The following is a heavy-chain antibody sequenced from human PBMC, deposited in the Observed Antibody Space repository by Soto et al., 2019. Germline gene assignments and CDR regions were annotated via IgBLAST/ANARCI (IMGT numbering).Heavy chain of an antibody. CDR1: GGSFNTYT. V-gene: IGHV1-69*01. CDR2: IIPIFGKP. CDR3: ASLNNWSSGDGRIDV. D-gene: IGHD1-26*01. J-gene: IGHJ6*02. Sequence: QVQLVQSGAEVKKPGSSVKVSCKASGGSFNTYTISWVRQAPGQGLQWMGGIIPIFGKPTYAQAFQGRVTIAADEHTSTFYMELRSLRSEDTALYYCASLNNWSSGDGRIDVWGRGTAVIVSS.